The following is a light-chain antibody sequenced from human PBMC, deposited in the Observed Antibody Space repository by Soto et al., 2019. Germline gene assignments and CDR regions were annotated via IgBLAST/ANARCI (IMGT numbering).Light chain of an antibody. Sequence: DIVMTQSPVTLSVSPGDRATLSCRASQSVGHNLAWFQQKPGQAPRLLIYGASAGATGIPDRFSGSGFGTEFTLTISRLEPEDFAVYYCQQYGSSLTFGGGTEVEIK. CDR3: QQYGSSLT. J-gene: IGKJ4*01. CDR1: QSVGHN. V-gene: IGKV3-20*01. CDR2: GAS.